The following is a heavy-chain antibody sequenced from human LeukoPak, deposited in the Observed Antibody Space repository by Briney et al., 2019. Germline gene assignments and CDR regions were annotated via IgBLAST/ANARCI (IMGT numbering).Heavy chain of an antibody. CDR3: AREARDYYYYYMDV. CDR1: RFTFSDYY. D-gene: IGHD5-12*01. Sequence: PGGSLRLSCAASRFTFSDYYMSWIRQAPGKGLEWVSYISSSGSTIYYADSVKGRFTISRDNAKNSLYLQMNSLRAEDTAVYYCAREARDYYYYYMDVWGKGTTVTISS. V-gene: IGHV3-11*04. J-gene: IGHJ6*03. CDR2: ISSSGSTI.